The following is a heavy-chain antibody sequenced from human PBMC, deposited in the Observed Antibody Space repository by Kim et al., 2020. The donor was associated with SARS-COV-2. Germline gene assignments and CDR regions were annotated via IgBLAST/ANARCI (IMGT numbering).Heavy chain of an antibody. J-gene: IGHJ4*02. CDR2: INYSGRN. V-gene: IGHV4-34*01. D-gene: IGHD1-26*01. Sequence: SETLSLTCAVYGGSFSGYYWSWIRQPPGKGLEWIGEINYSGRNNHNPSLKSRVTISVDTPKNQSSLKLNFVIVADTAVYYCARGAIPSVHADYWGQGIQV. CDR1: GGSFSGYY. CDR3: ARGAIPSVHADY.